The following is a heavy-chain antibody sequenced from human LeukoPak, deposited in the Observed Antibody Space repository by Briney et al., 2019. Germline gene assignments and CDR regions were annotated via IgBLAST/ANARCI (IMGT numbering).Heavy chain of an antibody. CDR3: ARHDSSGPYNAFDI. D-gene: IGHD3-22*01. Sequence: PSETLSLTCTVSGVSISSSTYYWGWIRQPPGKGLEWIGSIYYSGTTYYNPSLKSRVTISVHASKNQFSLKLISVTAADTAVYYCARHDSSGPYNAFDIWGQGTMVTVSS. V-gene: IGHV4-39*01. CDR2: IYYSGTT. J-gene: IGHJ3*02. CDR1: GVSISSSTYY.